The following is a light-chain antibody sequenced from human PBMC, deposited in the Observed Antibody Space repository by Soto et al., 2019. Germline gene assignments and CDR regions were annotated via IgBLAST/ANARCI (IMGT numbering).Light chain of an antibody. CDR3: QQYDTSST. J-gene: IGKJ1*01. CDR1: QTISVS. V-gene: IGKV1-5*01. CDR2: DAS. Sequence: IQMTQSPSTLSASVGDTVTITCRASQTISVSLAWYQQKPGKAPNLLIYDASTLQGGVPSRFSGSGSGTEFTLNVTRLQPEDFATYFCQQYDTSSTFGQGTKVDIK.